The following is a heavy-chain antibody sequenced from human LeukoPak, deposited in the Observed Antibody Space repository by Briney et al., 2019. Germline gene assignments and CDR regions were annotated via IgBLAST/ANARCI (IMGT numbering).Heavy chain of an antibody. Sequence: GGSLRLSCAASGFTFSSYGMHWVRQAPGKGLEWVAFIRYDGSNKYYADSVKGRFTMSRDNSKNTVFLQMNSLRAEDTAVYYCAKDLRFVVVPAAISMGMDVWGKGTTVTVSS. J-gene: IGHJ6*03. CDR3: AKDLRFVVVPAAISMGMDV. D-gene: IGHD2-2*01. V-gene: IGHV3-30*02. CDR2: IRYDGSNK. CDR1: GFTFSSYG.